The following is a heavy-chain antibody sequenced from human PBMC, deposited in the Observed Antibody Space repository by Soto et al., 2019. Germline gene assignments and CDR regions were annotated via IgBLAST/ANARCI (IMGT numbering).Heavy chain of an antibody. Sequence: SETLSLTCTISGGSFNNDYWTWIRQSPGKGLEWIGYIFHSGITDYNPSVKSRVTISIDKSKNLFSLRLTSVTAADTAVYYCARDRYFYDSAGYYRTLDSWGQGILVTVSS. CDR1: GGSFNNDY. V-gene: IGHV4-59*01. D-gene: IGHD3-22*01. CDR3: ARDRYFYDSAGYYRTLDS. CDR2: IFHSGIT. J-gene: IGHJ5*01.